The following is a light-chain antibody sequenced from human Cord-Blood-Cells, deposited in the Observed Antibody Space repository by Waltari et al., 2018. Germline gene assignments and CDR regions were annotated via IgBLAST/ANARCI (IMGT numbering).Light chain of an antibody. CDR1: SSDVGGYNY. V-gene: IGLV2-11*01. J-gene: IGLJ2*01. CDR3: CSDAGSYVV. CDR2: DVS. Sequence: QSALTQPRSVSGSPGQSVTISCTGTSSDVGGYNYVSWYQQHPGKAPKLMIYDVSKRPSGVPDLSSGSKSGKTASLTSSGLQAEDEADYYCCSDAGSYVVFGGGTKLT.